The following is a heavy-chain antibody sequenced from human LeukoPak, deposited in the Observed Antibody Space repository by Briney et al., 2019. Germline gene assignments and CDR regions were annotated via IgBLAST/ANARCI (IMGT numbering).Heavy chain of an antibody. D-gene: IGHD3-22*01. CDR3: ARSANYFDTSGQDY. CDR2: TNRDDSDT. V-gene: IGHV3-74*01. Sequence: QPGGSLRLSCAASGFTFSGYWMHWVRQAPGKGLVWVSRTNRDDSDTSYADSVKGRFTISRDKAKSTLCLQMNSLRVEDTAVYYCARSANYFDTSGQDYWGQGTLVTVSS. CDR1: GFTFSGYW. J-gene: IGHJ4*02.